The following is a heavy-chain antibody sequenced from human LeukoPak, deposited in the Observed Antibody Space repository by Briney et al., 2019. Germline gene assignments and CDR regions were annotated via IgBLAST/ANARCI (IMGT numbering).Heavy chain of an antibody. J-gene: IGHJ6*03. CDR2: IYSSGST. Sequence: SETLSLPCTVSGGSFSGHYWSWIRQPPGKGLEWIGYIYSSGSTNYNPSLKSRVTISVDTSKNQFSLKLSSVTAADTAVYYCARGGFGEFLYYYYYMDVWGKGTTVTVSS. V-gene: IGHV4-59*11. CDR3: ARGGFGEFLYYYYYMDV. CDR1: GGSFSGHY. D-gene: IGHD3-10*01.